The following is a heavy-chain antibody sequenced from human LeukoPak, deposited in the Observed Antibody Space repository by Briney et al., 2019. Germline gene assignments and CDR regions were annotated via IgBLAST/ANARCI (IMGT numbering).Heavy chain of an antibody. CDR3: ARANDYGDYPLGY. Sequence: SETLSLTCTVSGDSISSYYWTWIRQPAGKGLDWIGRIYTSGTTNYNPSLKSRVTISVDKSKNQFSLNLSSVTAADTAVYYCARANDYGDYPLGYWGQGTLVTVSS. CDR2: IYTSGTT. CDR1: GDSISSYY. V-gene: IGHV4-4*07. J-gene: IGHJ4*02. D-gene: IGHD4-17*01.